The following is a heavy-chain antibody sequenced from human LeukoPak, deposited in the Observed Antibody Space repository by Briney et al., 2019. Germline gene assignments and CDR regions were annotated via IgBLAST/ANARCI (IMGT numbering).Heavy chain of an antibody. CDR1: GFTFSSYA. Sequence: GRSLRLSCAASGFTFSSYAIHWVRQAPGKGLEWVANIKQDGSEKYYVDSVKGRFTISRDNAKNSLYLQMNSLRAEDTAVYYCARGLMVYAIPAAAGTVVYWGQGTLVTVSS. J-gene: IGHJ4*02. V-gene: IGHV3-7*01. CDR3: ARGLMVYAIPAAAGTVVY. D-gene: IGHD2-8*01. CDR2: IKQDGSEK.